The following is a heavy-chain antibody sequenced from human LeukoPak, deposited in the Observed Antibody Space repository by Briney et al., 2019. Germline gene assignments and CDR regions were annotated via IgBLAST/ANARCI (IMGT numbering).Heavy chain of an antibody. CDR1: GGTFSSYA. Sequence: SVKVSCEASGGTFSSYAISWVRQAPGQGLEWMGRIIPILGIANYAQKFQGRVTITADKSTSTAYMELSSLRSEDTAVYYCARDLRTVVTIEDAFDIWGQGTMVTVSS. CDR3: ARDLRTVVTIEDAFDI. D-gene: IGHD4-23*01. J-gene: IGHJ3*02. CDR2: IIPILGIA. V-gene: IGHV1-69*04.